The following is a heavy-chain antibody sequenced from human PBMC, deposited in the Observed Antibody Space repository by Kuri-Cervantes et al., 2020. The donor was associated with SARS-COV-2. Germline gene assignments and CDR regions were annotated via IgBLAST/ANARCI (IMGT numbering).Heavy chain of an antibody. CDR2: ISYDGSNK. CDR1: GFTFSSYA. D-gene: IGHD3-3*01. Sequence: GESLKISCAASGFTFSSYAMHWVRQAPGKGLEWVAVISYDGSNKYYADSVKGRFTISRDNSKNTLYLQMNSLRAEDAAVYYCARAHTHDDYDFWSGYYDPFYYYYMDVWGKGTTVTVSS. CDR3: ARAHTHDDYDFWSGYYDPFYYYYMDV. V-gene: IGHV3-30-3*01. J-gene: IGHJ6*03.